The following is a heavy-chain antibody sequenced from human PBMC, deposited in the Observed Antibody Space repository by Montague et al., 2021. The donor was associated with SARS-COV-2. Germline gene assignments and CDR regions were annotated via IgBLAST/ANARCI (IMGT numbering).Heavy chain of an antibody. D-gene: IGHD4-11*01. CDR3: ARARSVTTFFLGVRVAMDV. CDR1: GGSISGYY. J-gene: IGHJ6*02. Sequence: SETLSLTCSVSGGSISGYYWSWIRQPPGKGLEWIGYIYHSGNTKYNPSLKSRVSTSVDTSKNQFSLKLSSVTAADTAVYYCARARSVTTFFLGVRVAMDVWGQGTTVTVSS. CDR2: IYHSGNT. V-gene: IGHV4-59*12.